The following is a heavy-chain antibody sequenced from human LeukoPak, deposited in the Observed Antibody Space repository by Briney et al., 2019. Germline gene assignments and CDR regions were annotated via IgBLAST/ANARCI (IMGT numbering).Heavy chain of an antibody. V-gene: IGHV3-23*01. D-gene: IGHD3-22*01. J-gene: IGHJ3*02. CDR3: AKGFYDNSASGVFDI. CDR1: GFTFSSFA. CDR2: LSASGGST. Sequence: GGSLRLSCAASGFTFSSFAASWVRQAPGKGLEWVSGLSASGGSTYYADSVKGRFTISRDNSKNTLYLQMNSLRAEDTAVYYCAKGFYDNSASGVFDIWGQGTMVTVSS.